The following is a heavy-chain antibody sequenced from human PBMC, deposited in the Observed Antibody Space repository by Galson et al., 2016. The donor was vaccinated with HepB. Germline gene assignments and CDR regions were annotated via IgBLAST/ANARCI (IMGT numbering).Heavy chain of an antibody. J-gene: IGHJ4*02. CDR3: ARDRRGSGWYIDY. Sequence: SLRLSCAASGFTFSSSVLHWVRQAPGKGLEWVANIKQGGSEKYYVESVRGRFTISRDNAKNSLFLQMNSLRAEDTAVYYCARDRRGSGWYIDYWGQGTLVTVSS. D-gene: IGHD6-19*01. CDR2: IKQGGSEK. CDR1: GFTFSSSV. V-gene: IGHV3-7*01.